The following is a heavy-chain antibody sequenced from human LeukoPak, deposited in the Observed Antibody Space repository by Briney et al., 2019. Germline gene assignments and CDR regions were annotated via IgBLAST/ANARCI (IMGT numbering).Heavy chain of an antibody. J-gene: IGHJ5*02. V-gene: IGHV1-24*01. D-gene: IGHD3-22*01. Sequence: GASVKVSCKVPGYALTDLAIHWVRQAPGQGLQWRGGYDPEDEEVVYAQTFQGRLTITEDTSTDTAYMYYCATATDYAASSGYSFDPWGQGTLVTVSS. CDR2: YDPEDEEV. CDR3: SFDP. CDR1: GYALTDLA.